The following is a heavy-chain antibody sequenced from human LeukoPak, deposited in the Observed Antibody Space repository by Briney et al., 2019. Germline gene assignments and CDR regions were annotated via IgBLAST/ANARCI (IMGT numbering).Heavy chain of an antibody. CDR3: ARDGGFVTDRSFGY. J-gene: IGHJ4*02. Sequence: ASVKVSCKASGYTFSGYYIHWMRQAPGQGLEWVGWINPNSGDTTYARKFQGRVTMTRNMSVSTAHMELSRLRSDDTAVYYCARDGGFVTDRSFGYWGQGTLVSVSS. V-gene: IGHV1-2*02. D-gene: IGHD3-16*01. CDR1: GYTFSGYY. CDR2: INPNSGDT.